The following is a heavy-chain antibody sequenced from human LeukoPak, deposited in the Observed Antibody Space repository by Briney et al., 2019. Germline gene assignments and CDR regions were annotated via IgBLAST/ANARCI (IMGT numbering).Heavy chain of an antibody. CDR2: INSDGSST. CDR1: GFTFSSYW. Sequence: GGPLRLSCAASGFTFSSYWMHWVRQAPGKGLVWVSRINSDGSSTHYADSVKGRFTISRDNAKNTLYLQMNSLRAEDTAVYYCARGTGYSYGPFDYWGQETLVTVSS. CDR3: ARGTGYSYGPFDY. J-gene: IGHJ4*01. D-gene: IGHD5-18*01. V-gene: IGHV3-74*01.